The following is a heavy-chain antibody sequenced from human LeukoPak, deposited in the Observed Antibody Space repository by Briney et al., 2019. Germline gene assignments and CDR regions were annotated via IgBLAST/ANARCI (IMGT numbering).Heavy chain of an antibody. CDR3: ARGGSGYGDYYYFYAMDV. J-gene: IGHJ6*02. CDR1: GLTFNSHS. CDR2: VSTNGDVT. Sequence: PGGSLRLSCVASGLTFNSHSMSWVRQAPGMGLEWVSVVSTNGDVTFYADSVKGRFTISRDNAKNSLYLQMNSLRDEDTAVYYCARGGSGYGDYYYFYAMDVWGQGTTVTVSS. D-gene: IGHD3-22*01. V-gene: IGHV3-23*01.